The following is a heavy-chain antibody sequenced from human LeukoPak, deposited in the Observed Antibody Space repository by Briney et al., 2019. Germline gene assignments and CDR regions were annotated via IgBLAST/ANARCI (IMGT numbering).Heavy chain of an antibody. V-gene: IGHV3-30*04. CDR1: GFTFSDYA. CDR3: ARGRGGRGWYFDL. Sequence: PGGSLRLSCAASGFTFSDYAMVWVRQAPGKGLEWVAIISYDGSHKVYAESVQGRFTMSRDNSNSTLYLQLNPLTTDDTAVYYCARGRGGRGWYFDLWGRGTLVTVSS. D-gene: IGHD2-15*01. J-gene: IGHJ2*01. CDR2: ISYDGSHK.